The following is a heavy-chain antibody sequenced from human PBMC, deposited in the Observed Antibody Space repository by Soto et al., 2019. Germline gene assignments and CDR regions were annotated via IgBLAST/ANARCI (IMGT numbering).Heavy chain of an antibody. CDR1: GGSLSVYY. V-gene: IGHV4-34*01. Sequence: QVRLQQWAAGLWKPPETLPSTWASYGGSLSVYYWTWFRQPPGKGLEWIGEINHGGSTNYNPSLKSRVTISLDTSRNQFSLKLSSVTAADTAVYYCARRQQLGVRGMDVWGQGTTVTVSS. CDR3: ARRQQLGVRGMDV. CDR2: INHGGST. J-gene: IGHJ6*01. D-gene: IGHD6-13*01.